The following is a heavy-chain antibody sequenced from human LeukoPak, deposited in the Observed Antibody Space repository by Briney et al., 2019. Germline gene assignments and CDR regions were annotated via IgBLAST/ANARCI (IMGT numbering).Heavy chain of an antibody. Sequence: GGSLRLSCAASGFAFNLYGIAWVRQAPRKGLEWVSGISGSAVGTYYADSVKGRFTISRDNPKNVLFLQMNNLRVEDTAVYFCAKLGTYWYFDVWGRGTLVTVSS. CDR3: AKLGTYWYFDV. CDR1: GFAFNLYG. J-gene: IGHJ2*01. CDR2: ISGSAVGT. V-gene: IGHV3-23*01. D-gene: IGHD3-16*01.